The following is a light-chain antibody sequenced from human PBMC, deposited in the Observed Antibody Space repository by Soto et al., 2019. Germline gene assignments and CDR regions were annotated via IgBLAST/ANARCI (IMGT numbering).Light chain of an antibody. V-gene: IGKV3-11*01. CDR2: DAS. J-gene: IGKJ1*01. CDR1: QSVSSY. CDR3: LQLNTYPWT. Sequence: EIVLTQSPATLSLSPGERATLSCRASQSVSSYLAWYQQKPGQAPRLLIYDASNRATGIPARFSGSGSGTDFTLTISSLEPEDFAVYYCLQLNTYPWTFGQGTKVEIK.